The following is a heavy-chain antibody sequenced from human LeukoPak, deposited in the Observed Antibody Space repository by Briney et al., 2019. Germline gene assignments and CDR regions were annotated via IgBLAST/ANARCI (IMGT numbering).Heavy chain of an antibody. V-gene: IGHV3-21*01. CDR1: GFTFNNYI. J-gene: IGHJ4*02. D-gene: IGHD2-15*01. CDR2: ISSSSDYI. CDR3: ARDAGIYCSGGSCYRPGPFDY. Sequence: GGSLRLSCAASGFTFNNYIMNWVRQAPGKGLEWVSSISSSSDYIYYADSVKGRFTISRDNAKNSLYLQMNSLRAEDMAVYYCARDAGIYCSGGSCYRPGPFDYWGQGTLVTVSS.